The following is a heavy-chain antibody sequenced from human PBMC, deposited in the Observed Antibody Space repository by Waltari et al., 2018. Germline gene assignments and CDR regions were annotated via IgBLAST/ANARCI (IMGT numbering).Heavy chain of an antibody. J-gene: IGHJ4*02. CDR1: GFTFSSSD. V-gene: IGHV3-13*01. CDR2: IGTAGDT. CDR3: ARVNGDLGFDY. Sequence: EVQLVESGGGLVQPGGSLRLPCAASGFTFSSSDMHWVRQATGKGREWVSAIGTAGDTYYPGSVKGRFTISRENAKNSLYLQMNSLRAGDTAVYYCARVNGDLGFDYWGQGTLVTVSS. D-gene: IGHD4-17*01.